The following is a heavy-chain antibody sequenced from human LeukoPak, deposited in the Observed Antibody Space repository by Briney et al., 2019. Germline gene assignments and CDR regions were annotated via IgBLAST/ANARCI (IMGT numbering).Heavy chain of an antibody. CDR3: ARDSTLFGMGLDAFDI. V-gene: IGHV4-38-2*02. CDR2: IYHSGST. J-gene: IGHJ3*02. Sequence: SETLSLTCTVSGYSISSGYYWGWIRQPPGKGPEWIGSIYHSGSTYYNPSLESRVTILVDTSKNQFSLKLTSVTAADTAVYYCARDSTLFGMGLDAFDIWGQGTMVTVSS. D-gene: IGHD3-3*01. CDR1: GYSISSGYY.